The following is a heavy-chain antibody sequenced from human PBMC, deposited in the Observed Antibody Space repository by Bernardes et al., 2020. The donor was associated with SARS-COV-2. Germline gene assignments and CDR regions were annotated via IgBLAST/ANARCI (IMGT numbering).Heavy chain of an antibody. D-gene: IGHD5-12*01. Sequence: GGSLRLSCAASEFPFSSYTMNWVRQAPGKGLEWVSSVSSGSDYKYYADSVRGRFTISRDDAQNLLYLQMNGLRAEDTAVYYCARDKHVDIVPTIARRHYFYYGMDVWGRGTTVTVSS. CDR2: VSSGSDYK. V-gene: IGHV3-21*01. CDR1: EFPFSSYT. J-gene: IGHJ6*02. CDR3: ARDKHVDIVPTIARRHYFYYGMDV.